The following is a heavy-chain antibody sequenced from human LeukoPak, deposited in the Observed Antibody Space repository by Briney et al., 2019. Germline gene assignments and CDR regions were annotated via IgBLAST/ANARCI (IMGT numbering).Heavy chain of an antibody. D-gene: IGHD2-2*01. Sequence: SETLSLTCAVYGGSFSGYYWSWIRQPPGKGLEWIGEINHSGSTNYNPSLKSRVTISVDTSKNQFSLKLSSVTAADTAVYYCARAYCNSTSCYANWFDPWGQGTLVTVSS. V-gene: IGHV4-34*01. CDR2: INHSGST. J-gene: IGHJ5*02. CDR1: GGSFSGYY. CDR3: ARAYCNSTSCYANWFDP.